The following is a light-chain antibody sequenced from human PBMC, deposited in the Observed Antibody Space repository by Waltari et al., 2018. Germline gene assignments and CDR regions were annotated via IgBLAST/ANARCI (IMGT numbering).Light chain of an antibody. V-gene: IGKV4-1*01. CDR1: QSFLYSSNNKNY. Sequence: DIVMTQSPDSLAVSLGERATIHCKSSQSFLYSSNNKNYLAWYQQKPGQPPKLLIYWASTRESGVPDRFSGSGSGTDFTLTISSLQAEDVAVYYCQQYLSTPPTFGQGTKVEIK. CDR2: WAS. J-gene: IGKJ1*01. CDR3: QQYLSTPPT.